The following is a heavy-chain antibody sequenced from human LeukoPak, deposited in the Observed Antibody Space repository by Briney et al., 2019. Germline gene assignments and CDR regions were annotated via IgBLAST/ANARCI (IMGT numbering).Heavy chain of an antibody. V-gene: IGHV5-51*01. CDR2: IYPGDSET. J-gene: IGHJ6*02. CDR1: GYSFTTYW. Sequence: RGESLKISCQTSGYSFTTYWIAWVRQMPGKGLEWMGIIYPGDSETRYSPSFQGQVTISADKSISTAYLQWSSLKASDTAMYYCARPMSYYYYGMDVWGQGTTVTVSS. CDR3: ARPMSYYYYGMDV.